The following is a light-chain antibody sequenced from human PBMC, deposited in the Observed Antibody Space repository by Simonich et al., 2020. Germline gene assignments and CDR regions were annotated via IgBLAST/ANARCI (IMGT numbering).Light chain of an antibody. CDR1: QRVSSN. J-gene: IGKJ3*01. CDR2: GAS. CDR3: QQYYSTPFT. Sequence: EIVLTQSPATLSVSPGERATLSCRASQRVSSNLACYQQKPGQAPRLLIYGASTRATGIPARFSGSGSGTEFTLTISSLQSEDFAVYYCQQYYSTPFTFGPGTKVDIK. V-gene: IGKV3-15*01.